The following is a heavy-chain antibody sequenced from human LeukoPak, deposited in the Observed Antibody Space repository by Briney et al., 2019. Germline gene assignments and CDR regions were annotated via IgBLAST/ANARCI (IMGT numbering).Heavy chain of an antibody. CDR1: GGSINISSYY. V-gene: IGHV4-61*05. CDR3: ARREQLWFHGAFDI. CDR2: IYYSGST. D-gene: IGHD5-18*01. J-gene: IGHJ3*02. Sequence: PSETLSLTCTVSGGSINISSYYWSWIRQPPGKGLEWIGYIYYSGSTKYNPSLKSRVTISVDTSKNQFSLKLSSVTAADTAVYYCARREQLWFHGAFDIWGQGTMVTVSS.